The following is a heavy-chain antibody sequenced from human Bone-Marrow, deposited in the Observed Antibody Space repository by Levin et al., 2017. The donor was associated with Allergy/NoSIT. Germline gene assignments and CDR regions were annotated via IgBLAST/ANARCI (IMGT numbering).Heavy chain of an antibody. CDR2: IYYNGYT. V-gene: IGHV4-30-4*01. Sequence: SCTVSGGSISSGDYYWSWIRQPPGKGLEWVGYIYYNGYTYYNPSLKSRITISMDTSKNQFSLKLTSVTAADTAVYFCARKIYDFWSGQPATRYNWFDPWGQGTLVTVSS. CDR3: ARKIYDFWSGQPATRYNWFDP. CDR1: GGSISSGDYY. D-gene: IGHD3-3*01. J-gene: IGHJ5*02.